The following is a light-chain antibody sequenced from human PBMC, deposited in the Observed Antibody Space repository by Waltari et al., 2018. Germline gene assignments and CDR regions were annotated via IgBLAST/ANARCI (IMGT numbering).Light chain of an antibody. CDR3: QQHYSSPRT. CDR1: QSVLSSSTNKNY. Sequence: DIVMTQSPDSLALSLGERATINCKSGQSVLSSSTNKNYLSWYQQKPGQPPKLLIYWASTRQSGVPDRFSGSGSGTDFTLTISSLQAEDVAVYYCQQHYSSPRTFGQGTKLEVK. J-gene: IGKJ1*01. CDR2: WAS. V-gene: IGKV4-1*01.